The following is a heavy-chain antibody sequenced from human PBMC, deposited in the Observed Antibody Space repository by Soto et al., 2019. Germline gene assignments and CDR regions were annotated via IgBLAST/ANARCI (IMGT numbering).Heavy chain of an antibody. CDR1: GDSVSSSSAA. D-gene: IGHD3-10*01. V-gene: IGHV6-1*01. CDR3: AGVTWFRSMDV. J-gene: IGHJ6*02. CDR2: IYYRSTWSF. Sequence: PSQTLSLTCDISGDSVSSSSAAWNWIRQSPSRGLEWLGRIYYRSTWSFDYALSVRSRITIAPDTSKNQFSLHLDSLTPEDTALYYCAGVTWFRSMDVWGQGTPVTVSS.